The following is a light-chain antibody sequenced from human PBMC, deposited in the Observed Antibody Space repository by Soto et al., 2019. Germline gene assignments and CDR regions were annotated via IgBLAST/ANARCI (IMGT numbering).Light chain of an antibody. CDR1: ESVSTN. J-gene: IGKJ1*01. Sequence: EIVMTQSPATLSLSPGERATLSCRASESVSTNLAWYQQKAGQAPRLLIYGASTRATGIPARFSGSGSGTEFTLTISRLEPEDFAVYYCQQYGSSRGAFGQGTKV. CDR3: QQYGSSRGA. V-gene: IGKV3-15*01. CDR2: GAS.